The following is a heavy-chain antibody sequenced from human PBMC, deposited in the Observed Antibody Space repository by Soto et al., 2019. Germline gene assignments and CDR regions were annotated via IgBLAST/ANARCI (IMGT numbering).Heavy chain of an antibody. J-gene: IGHJ5*02. D-gene: IGHD2-2*01. CDR1: GYTFSSYG. CDR2: MSRSGGST. V-gene: IGHV3-23*01. CDR3: AKDIVVLPAAISIRINWFDL. Sequence: PGGSLRLSCAASGYTFSSYGMHWVRQAPGKGLEWVAAMSRSGGSTYYADSVKGRFTISRDNSKNTLYLQMNSLRAEDTAVYYCAKDIVVLPAAISIRINWFDLWAQGTLVTVSS.